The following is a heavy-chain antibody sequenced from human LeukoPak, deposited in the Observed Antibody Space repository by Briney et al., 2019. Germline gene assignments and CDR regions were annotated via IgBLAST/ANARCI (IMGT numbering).Heavy chain of an antibody. D-gene: IGHD3-3*01. CDR1: GGSISSYY. CDR2: IYYSGST. V-gene: IGHV4-59*01. CDR3: ARDFRIFGVVMGFDY. J-gene: IGHJ4*02. Sequence: SETLSLTCTVSGGSISSYYWSWIRQPPGKGLEWIGYIYYSGSTNYNPSLKSRVTISVDTSKNRFSLKLSSVTAADTAVYYCARDFRIFGVVMGFDYWGQGTLVTVSS.